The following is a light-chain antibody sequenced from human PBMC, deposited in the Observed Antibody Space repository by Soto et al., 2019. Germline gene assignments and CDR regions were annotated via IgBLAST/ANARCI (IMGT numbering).Light chain of an antibody. J-gene: IGLJ1*01. CDR2: EVS. CDR1: SSDVGSYNL. V-gene: IGLV2-23*02. Sequence: QSVLTQPASVSGCRGQSITISCTGTSSDVGSYNLVSWYQQHPGKAPKLMICEVSRRPSGVANRFSGSKSGNTASLTISGLQTEDEADYYCCSYASSSTYVFGTGTKVTVL. CDR3: CSYASSSTYV.